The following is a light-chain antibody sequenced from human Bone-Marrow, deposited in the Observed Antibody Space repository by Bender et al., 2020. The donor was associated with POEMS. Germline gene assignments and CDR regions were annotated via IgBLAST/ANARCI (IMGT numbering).Light chain of an antibody. CDR3: CSYAGNNVV. CDR2: EVS. V-gene: IGLV2-14*01. CDR1: SSDVGGYKY. Sequence: QSALTQPASVSGSPGQSITISCTGTSSDVGGYKYVSWYQQHPGKAPRLMIYEVSNRPSGVSGRFSGSKSGNTASLTISGLRAEDEADYYCCSYAGNNVVFGGGTKLTVL. J-gene: IGLJ2*01.